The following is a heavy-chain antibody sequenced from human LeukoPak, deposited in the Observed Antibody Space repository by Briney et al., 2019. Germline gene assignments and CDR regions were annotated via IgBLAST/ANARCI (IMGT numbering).Heavy chain of an antibody. CDR2: IIPIFGTA. D-gene: IGHD5-24*01. Sequence: SVTVSCKASGGTFSSYAISWVRQAPGQGLEWMGGIIPIFGTANYAQKFQGRVTITTDESTSTAYMELSSLRSEDTAVYYCARGPRPLDGYNSSYYYYYGMDVWGQGTTVTVSS. CDR1: GGTFSSYA. CDR3: ARGPRPLDGYNSSYYYYYGMDV. V-gene: IGHV1-69*05. J-gene: IGHJ6*02.